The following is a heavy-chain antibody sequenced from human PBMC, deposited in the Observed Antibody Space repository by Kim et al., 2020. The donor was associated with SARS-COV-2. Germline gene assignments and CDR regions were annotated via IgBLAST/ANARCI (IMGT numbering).Heavy chain of an antibody. V-gene: IGHV3-33*01. J-gene: IGHJ4*02. CDR2: IWYDGSEK. D-gene: IGHD6-6*01. Sequence: GGSLRLSCAASGFTFSNYGMHWVRQAPGKGLEWVAVIWYDGSEKKYADSVKGRFTISRDNSKNTLYLQMNSLRAEDTALYYCAGEYYRSSAHFDYWGQGTQVTVSS. CDR1: GFTFSNYG. CDR3: AGEYYRSSAHFDY.